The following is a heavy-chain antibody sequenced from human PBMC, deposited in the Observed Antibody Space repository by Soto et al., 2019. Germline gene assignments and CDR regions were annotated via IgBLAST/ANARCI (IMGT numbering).Heavy chain of an antibody. CDR3: ARVSWGYYFSGSFFQTYYFDY. CDR1: CNSIISRCYY. Sequence: SXTLSLTFTVSCNSIISRCYYWSWILHRPGQGLAWIGYIYFTGTTEYNPSLKSRLTISVDTSKNQLSLRLSSVTAADTAVYYCARVSWGYYFSGSFFQTYYFDYWGQGTPVTVSS. D-gene: IGHD2-15*01. V-gene: IGHV4-31*03. J-gene: IGHJ4*02. CDR2: IYFTGTT.